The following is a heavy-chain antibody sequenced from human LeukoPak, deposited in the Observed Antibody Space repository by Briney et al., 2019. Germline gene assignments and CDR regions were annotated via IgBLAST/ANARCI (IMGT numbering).Heavy chain of an antibody. CDR3: AKDNPTEEHAFDI. CDR1: GFTFSSYG. CDR2: IRYDGSNK. Sequence: GGSLRLSCAASGFTFSSYGMHWVRQAPGKGLEWVAFIRYDGSNKYYADSVKGRFTISRDNSKNTLYLQMNSLRAEDTAVYYCAKDNPTEEHAFDIWGQGTMVTVSS. V-gene: IGHV3-30*02. J-gene: IGHJ3*02. D-gene: IGHD1-14*01.